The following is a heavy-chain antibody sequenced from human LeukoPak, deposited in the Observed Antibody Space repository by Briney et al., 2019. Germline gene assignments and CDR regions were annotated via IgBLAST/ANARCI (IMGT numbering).Heavy chain of an antibody. D-gene: IGHD3-9*01. Sequence: PSGTLSLTCAVSGGSISSSNWWSWVRQPPGKGLEWIGEIYHSGSTNYNPSLKSRVTISVDKSKNQFSLKLSSVTAADTAVYYCARSLGDILTGGYFDYWGQGTLVTVSS. CDR3: ARSLGDILTGGYFDY. CDR1: GGSISSSNW. J-gene: IGHJ4*02. CDR2: IYHSGST. V-gene: IGHV4-4*02.